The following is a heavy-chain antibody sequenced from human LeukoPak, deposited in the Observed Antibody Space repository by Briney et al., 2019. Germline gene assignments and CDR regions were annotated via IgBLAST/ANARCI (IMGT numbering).Heavy chain of an antibody. CDR3: ATSKKKQQPTTVFDY. Sequence: SVKVSCKASGYTFTSYGISWVRQAPGQGLERMGGIIPIFGTANYAQKFQGRVTITTDESTSTAYMELSSLRSEDTAVYYCATSKKKQQPTTVFDYWGQGTLVTVSS. J-gene: IGHJ4*02. V-gene: IGHV1-69*05. CDR1: GYTFTSYG. CDR2: IIPIFGTA. D-gene: IGHD6-13*01.